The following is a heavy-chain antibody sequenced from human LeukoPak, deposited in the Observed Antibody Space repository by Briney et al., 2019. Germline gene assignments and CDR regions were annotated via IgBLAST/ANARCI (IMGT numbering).Heavy chain of an antibody. J-gene: IGHJ4*02. CDR1: GGSISSGGYN. V-gene: IGHV4-31*03. Sequence: RASQTLSLTCTVSGGSISSGGYNWSWIRQHPGKGLECIGYIYYSGSTYYNPSLKSRVTISVDTSKNQFSLKLSSVTAADTAVYYCARGSYVGPTSGYFDHWGQGTLVTVSS. D-gene: IGHD1-26*01. CDR3: ARGSYVGPTSGYFDH. CDR2: IYYSGST.